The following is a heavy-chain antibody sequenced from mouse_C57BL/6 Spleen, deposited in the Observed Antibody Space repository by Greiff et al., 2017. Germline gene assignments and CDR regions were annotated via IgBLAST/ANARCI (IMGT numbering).Heavy chain of an antibody. CDR1: GFTFSNYW. CDR2: IRLKSDNYAT. V-gene: IGHV6-3*01. Sequence: EVMLVESGGGLVQPGGSMKLSCVASGFTFSNYWMNWVRQSPEQGLEWVAQIRLKSDNYATHYAESVKGRFTISRDDSKSSVYLQMNNLRAEDTGIYYCTGPHYFDDWGQGTTLTVSS. CDR3: TGPHYFDD. J-gene: IGHJ2*01.